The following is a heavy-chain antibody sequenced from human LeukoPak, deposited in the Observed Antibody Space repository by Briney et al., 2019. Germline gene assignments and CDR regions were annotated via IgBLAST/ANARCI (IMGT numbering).Heavy chain of an antibody. CDR3: ARTGTLVPLDY. CDR2: IYYSGST. Sequence: SETLSLTCAVSGGSISSGGYSWSWIRQPPGKGLEWIGYIYYSGSTYYNPSLKSRVTISVDTSKNQFSLKLSSVTAADTAVYYCARTGTLVPLDYWGQGTLVTVSS. CDR1: GGSISSGGYS. J-gene: IGHJ4*02. D-gene: IGHD6-6*01. V-gene: IGHV4-31*11.